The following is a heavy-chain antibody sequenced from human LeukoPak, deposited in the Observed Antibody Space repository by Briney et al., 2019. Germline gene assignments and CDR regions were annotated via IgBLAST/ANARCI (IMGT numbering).Heavy chain of an antibody. Sequence: SETLSLTCGVYGGSFSGYYWGWIRRPPGKGLEWIGNIFYSASTYYSPSLRSRVTISLDTSRNQFSLKLNSVTAADTAVYYCAKSNGYGLVDIWGQGTMVTVSS. V-gene: IGHV4-34*12. CDR3: AKSNGYGLVDI. J-gene: IGHJ3*02. D-gene: IGHD3-10*01. CDR2: IFYSAST. CDR1: GGSFSGYY.